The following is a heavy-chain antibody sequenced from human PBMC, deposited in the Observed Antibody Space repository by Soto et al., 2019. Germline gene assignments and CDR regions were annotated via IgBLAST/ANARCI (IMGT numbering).Heavy chain of an antibody. D-gene: IGHD4-17*01. Sequence: QVQLVQSGAEVKKSGASVKVSCKASGYTFTSHDINWVRQAPGQGLEWMGWMNPNSGNTGYAQKFQGRVTMTRNTSIRTAYMELSSLRSEDTAVYYCARWDYGDYARVDYWGPGTLVTVSS. CDR3: ARWDYGDYARVDY. J-gene: IGHJ4*02. CDR1: GYTFTSHD. CDR2: MNPNSGNT. V-gene: IGHV1-8*01.